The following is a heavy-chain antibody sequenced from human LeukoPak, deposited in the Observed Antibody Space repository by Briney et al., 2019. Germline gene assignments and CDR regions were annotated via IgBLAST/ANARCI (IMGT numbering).Heavy chain of an antibody. Sequence: GGSLRLSCAASGLTLSNAWMSWVRQAPGKGLEWVGRIRSKTDGGTTDYAACGKGRFTISRDDSKNTLYLQMDSLQTGDTAVYYCTTSRPHYDCWGQGALVTVSS. CDR3: TTSRPHYDC. J-gene: IGHJ4*02. V-gene: IGHV3-15*01. CDR1: GLTLSNAW. D-gene: IGHD3-10*01. CDR2: IRSKTDGGTT.